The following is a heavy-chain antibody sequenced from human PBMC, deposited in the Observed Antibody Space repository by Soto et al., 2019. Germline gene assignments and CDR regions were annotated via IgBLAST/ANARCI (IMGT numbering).Heavy chain of an antibody. CDR3: ARRGPGTEWLLSDHYYRYGMDV. Sequence: LVESGGGVVQPGRSLRLSCAASAFTFSSYAVHWVRQAPGEGLEWVAAISYDGSKKYYSDSVKGRFTISRDNSKNTLYLQMSSLKTENTAVYYCARRGPGTEWLLSDHYYRYGMDVWGQGTTVTVSS. D-gene: IGHD3-3*01. J-gene: IGHJ6*02. V-gene: IGHV3-30-3*02. CDR2: ISYDGSKK. CDR1: AFTFSSYA.